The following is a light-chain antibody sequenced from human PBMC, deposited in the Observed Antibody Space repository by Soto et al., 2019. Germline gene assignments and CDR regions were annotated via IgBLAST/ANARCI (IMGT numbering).Light chain of an antibody. CDR3: QESYTTPAVS. CDR1: QNIDNY. J-gene: IGKJ4*01. V-gene: IGKV1-39*01. Sequence: DIQMTQSPSSLSASLGDRVTITCRASQNIDNYLNWYQQKPGKAPKLLIYATSTLQSGVPSRFSGSGSGTEFTLTIRSLQAEDFATYFCQESYTTPAVSFGGGTKVDIK. CDR2: ATS.